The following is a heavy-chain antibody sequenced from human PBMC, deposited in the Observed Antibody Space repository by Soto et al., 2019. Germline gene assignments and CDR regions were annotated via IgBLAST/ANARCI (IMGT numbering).Heavy chain of an antibody. CDR2: ISYDGSNK. J-gene: IGHJ3*02. D-gene: IGHD6-13*01. Sequence: GGSLRLSCAASGFTFSSYGMHWVRQAPGKGLEWVAVISYDGSNKYYADSVKGRFTISRDNSKNTLYLQMNSLRAEDTAVYYCAKPGTAAPGYVDAFDIWGQGTMVTVSS. CDR3: AKPGTAAPGYVDAFDI. CDR1: GFTFSSYG. V-gene: IGHV3-30*18.